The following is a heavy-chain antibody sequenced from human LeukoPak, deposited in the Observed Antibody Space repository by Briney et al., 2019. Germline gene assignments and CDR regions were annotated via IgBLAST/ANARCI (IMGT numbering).Heavy chain of an antibody. D-gene: IGHD3-10*01. J-gene: IGHJ4*02. CDR2: FDPEDGET. CDR1: GYTLTELS. V-gene: IGHV1-24*01. CDR3: ATTDRAPVLFDY. Sequence: GASVKVSCKVSGYTLTELSMHWVRQAPGKGLEWMGGFDPEDGETIYAQKFQGRVTMTEDTSTDTAYMELSSLRSEDTAVYYCATTDRAPVLFDYWGQGTLVTVSS.